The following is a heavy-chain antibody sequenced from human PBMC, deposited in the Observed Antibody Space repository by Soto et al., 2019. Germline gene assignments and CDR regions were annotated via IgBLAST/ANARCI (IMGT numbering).Heavy chain of an antibody. CDR1: GYTFTSYG. J-gene: IGHJ4*02. V-gene: IGHV1-18*01. CDR2: ISSYNGNT. CDR3: ARVVLTTITMVRGAHDY. D-gene: IGHD3-10*01. Sequence: QVQLVQSGAAVKKPGASVKVSCKASGYTFTSYGISWVRQAPGQGLEWMGWISSYNGNTNYAQKLQGRVTMTTETSTSTAYMELRSLRSDATAVYYCARVVLTTITMVRGAHDYWGQGTLVTVSS.